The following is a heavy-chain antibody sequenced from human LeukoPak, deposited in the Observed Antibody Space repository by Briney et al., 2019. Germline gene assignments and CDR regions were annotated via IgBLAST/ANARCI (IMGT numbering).Heavy chain of an antibody. D-gene: IGHD4-23*01. CDR2: MYNRGGNT. Sequence: SETLSLTCTVSGGSISSYYWSWIRQPPGKGLEWIGYMYNRGGNTNYNPSLKSRVTISVDTSKNQFSLKLSSVTAADTAVYYCARENNDYGGKKAFDYWGQGTLVTVSS. V-gene: IGHV4-4*08. CDR3: ARENNDYGGKKAFDY. CDR1: GGSISSYY. J-gene: IGHJ4*02.